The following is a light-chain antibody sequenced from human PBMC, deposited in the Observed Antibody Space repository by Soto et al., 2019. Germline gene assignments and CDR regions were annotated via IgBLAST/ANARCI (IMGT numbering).Light chain of an antibody. CDR3: AAWDDSLNGNWV. CDR2: SNN. CDR1: SSNIGSNT. J-gene: IGLJ3*02. V-gene: IGLV1-44*01. Sequence: QAVVTQPPSASGTPGQRVTISCSGSSSNIGSNTVNWYQQLPGTAPKLLIYSNNQRPSGVPDRFSGSKSGTSASLAISGLQSEDEADYYCAAWDDSLNGNWVFGGGTQLTVL.